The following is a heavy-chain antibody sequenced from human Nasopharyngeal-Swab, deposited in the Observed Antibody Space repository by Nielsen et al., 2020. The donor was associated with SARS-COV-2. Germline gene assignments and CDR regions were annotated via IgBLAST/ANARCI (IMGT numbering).Heavy chain of an antibody. J-gene: IGHJ4*02. CDR3: ARPVVRGYSPFFDY. Sequence: SETLSLTCTVSGGSISSSSYYWGWIRQPPGKGLEWIGSIYYSGSTYYNPSLKSRVTLSVDTSKNQFSLKLSSVTAADTAVYYCARPVVRGYSPFFDYWGQGTLVTVSS. CDR1: GGSISSSSYY. CDR2: IYYSGST. V-gene: IGHV4-39*01. D-gene: IGHD3-10*01.